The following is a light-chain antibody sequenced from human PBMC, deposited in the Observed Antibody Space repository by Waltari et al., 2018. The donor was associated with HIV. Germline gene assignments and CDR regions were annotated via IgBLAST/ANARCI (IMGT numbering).Light chain of an antibody. J-gene: IGLJ3*02. CDR2: EDN. Sequence: NFMLTQPHSVSESPGKTVTISCTRSSGRIASNYVQWYQQRPGSSPTTVIYEDNQRTSGVPDRFSGSIDSSSNSASLTLSGLKTEDEADYYCQSSDSSNWVFGGGTKLTVL. V-gene: IGLV6-57*01. CDR1: SGRIASNY. CDR3: QSSDSSNWV.